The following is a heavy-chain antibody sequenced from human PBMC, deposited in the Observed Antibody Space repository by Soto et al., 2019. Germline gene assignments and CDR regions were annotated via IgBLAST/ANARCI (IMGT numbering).Heavy chain of an antibody. J-gene: IGHJ4*02. CDR3: VREERIAAPQLDY. D-gene: IGHD6-6*01. Sequence: SSETLSLTCSVSGDSIRNYHWSWTRQSPAKGLEWIGYIHNSGTSFYNPSPRGRVTVTLDTSRSQFSLTLASVTAADTAVYYCVREERIAAPQLDYWGQGIPVTVSS. CDR2: IHNSGTS. CDR1: GDSIRNYH. V-gene: IGHV4-30-4*01.